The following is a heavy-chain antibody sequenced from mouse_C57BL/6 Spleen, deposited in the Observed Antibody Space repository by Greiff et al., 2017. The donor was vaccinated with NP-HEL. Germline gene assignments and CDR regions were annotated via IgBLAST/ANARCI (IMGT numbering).Heavy chain of an antibody. D-gene: IGHD1-1*01. CDR2: IDPANGNT. J-gene: IGHJ4*01. V-gene: IGHV14-3*01. CDR1: GFNIKNTY. CDR3: ARSPHYYGSSCYAMDY. Sequence: VQLKQSVAELVRPGASVKLSCTASGFNIKNTYMHWVKQRPEQGLEWIGRIDPANGNTKYAPKFQGKATITADTSSNTAYLQLSSLTSEDTAIYYCARSPHYYGSSCYAMDYWGQRTSVTVSS.